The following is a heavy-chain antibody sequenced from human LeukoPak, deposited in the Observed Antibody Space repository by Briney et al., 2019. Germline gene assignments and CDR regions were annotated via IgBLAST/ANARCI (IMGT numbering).Heavy chain of an antibody. Sequence: RGSLRLSCAASGFTFSSYAMSWVRQAPGKGLEWVSAISGSGGSTYYADSVKGRFTISRDNSKNTLYLQMNSLRAEDTAVYYCAKGSSGGIAVAGSPYWGQGTLVTVSS. CDR1: GFTFSSYA. CDR3: AKGSSGGIAVAGSPY. V-gene: IGHV3-23*01. J-gene: IGHJ4*02. CDR2: ISGSGGST. D-gene: IGHD6-19*01.